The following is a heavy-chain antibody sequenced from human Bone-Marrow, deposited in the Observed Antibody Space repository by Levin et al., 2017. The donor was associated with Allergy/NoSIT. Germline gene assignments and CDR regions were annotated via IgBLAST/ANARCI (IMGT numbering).Heavy chain of an antibody. CDR3: ARGTEGSGYFVGSFDQ. V-gene: IGHV3-11*01. CDR1: GFSFRDYY. CDR2: ISGTGTTV. Sequence: RTGGSLRLSCAASGFSFRDYYMSWIRQAPGKGLEWVSYISGTGTTVYYADSVRGRFTISRDNARNSLDLQMNSLRAEDTAVDYCARGTEGSGYFVGSFDQWGQGTLVTVSS. J-gene: IGHJ4*02. D-gene: IGHD3-9*01.